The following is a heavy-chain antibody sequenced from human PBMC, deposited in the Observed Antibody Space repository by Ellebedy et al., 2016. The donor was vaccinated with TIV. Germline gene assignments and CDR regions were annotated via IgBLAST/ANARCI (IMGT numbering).Heavy chain of an antibody. J-gene: IGHJ4*02. V-gene: IGHV3-23*01. CDR1: GFTFSNFA. D-gene: IGHD3-22*01. CDR3: AKGTSAGFNYDRVGCEY. CDR2: ISGGGDRT. Sequence: GGSLRLSCAASGFTFSNFAMHWVRQAPGKGLEWRSVISGGGDRTYHADSVKGRLTITRDNSKTTLYLQVDRVTAEDTAVYDCAKGTSAGFNYDRVGCEYWGQGTLVTVSS.